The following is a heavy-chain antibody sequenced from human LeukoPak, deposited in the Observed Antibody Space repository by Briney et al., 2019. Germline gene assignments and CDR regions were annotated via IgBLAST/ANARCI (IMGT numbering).Heavy chain of an antibody. D-gene: IGHD6-13*01. V-gene: IGHV1-2*02. J-gene: IGHJ6*03. CDR3: ARDVLAAAGGRYYYYYMDV. CDR2: INPNSGGT. CDR1: GYTFTGYF. Sequence: ASVKVSCKASGYTFTGYFMHWVRQAPGQGLEWMGWINPNSGGTNYAQKFQGRVTMTRDTSISTAYMELSRLRSDDTAVYYCARDVLAAAGGRYYYYYMDVWGKGTTVTISS.